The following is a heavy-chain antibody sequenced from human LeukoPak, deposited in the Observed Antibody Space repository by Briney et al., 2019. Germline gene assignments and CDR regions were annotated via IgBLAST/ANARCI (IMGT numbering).Heavy chain of an antibody. J-gene: IGHJ4*02. CDR2: IFPSGIT. Sequence: SETLSLTCTVSGGSISSYHWSWIRQPAGKGLEWIGRIFPSGITNYSPSLKSRVTMSIDTSKNQFSLKLSSVTAADTAVYYCARLGYCTSTSCYPLYFDDWGQGTLVTVSS. V-gene: IGHV4-4*07. CDR3: ARLGYCTSTSCYPLYFDD. D-gene: IGHD2-2*01. CDR1: GGSISSYH.